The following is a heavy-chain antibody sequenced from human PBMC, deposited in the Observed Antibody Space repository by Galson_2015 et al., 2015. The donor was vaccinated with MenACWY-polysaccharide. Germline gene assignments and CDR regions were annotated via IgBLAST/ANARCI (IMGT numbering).Heavy chain of an antibody. D-gene: IGHD6-19*01. Sequence: LRLSCAASGLTFSDYFMTWVRQAPGKGLEWVANIERDGSEKYYVDSVKARFTISRDNAKNSLYLQMDNLRAEDTAVYYCAGGLGWSSDYWGPGTLVTVSS. CDR3: AGGLGWSSDY. CDR2: IERDGSEK. CDR1: GLTFSDYF. J-gene: IGHJ4*02. V-gene: IGHV3-7*01.